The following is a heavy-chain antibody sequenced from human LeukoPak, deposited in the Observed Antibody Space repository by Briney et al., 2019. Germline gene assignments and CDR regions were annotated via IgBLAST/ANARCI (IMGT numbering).Heavy chain of an antibody. V-gene: IGHV1-8*01. CDR3: AREFPMVRGVIEDYYYYYMDV. CDR2: MNTNTGNA. CDR1: GYTFTSYD. J-gene: IGHJ6*03. D-gene: IGHD3-10*01. Sequence: AASVKVSCKASGYTFTSYDINRLRQATGQGLEWMGWMNTNTGNAGIVEKFQGRVTLTRNTSINTVYMDLRGLRSEDAAVYYCAREFPMVRGVIEDYYYYYMDVWGKGTTVTISS.